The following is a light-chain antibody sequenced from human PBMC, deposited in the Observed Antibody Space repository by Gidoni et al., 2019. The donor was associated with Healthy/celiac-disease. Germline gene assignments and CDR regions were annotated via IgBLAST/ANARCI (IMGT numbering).Light chain of an antibody. CDR1: QDISNY. J-gene: IGKJ2*01. CDR3: QQYDNLPYT. V-gene: IGKV1-33*01. CDR2: DAS. Sequence: DIPITQSPSSLSASVGDRVTITCQASQDISNYLNWYQQKPGKAPKLLIYDASNLETGVPSRFSGSGYGTDFTFTISSLQPEDIATYYCQQYDNLPYTFGQGTKLEIK.